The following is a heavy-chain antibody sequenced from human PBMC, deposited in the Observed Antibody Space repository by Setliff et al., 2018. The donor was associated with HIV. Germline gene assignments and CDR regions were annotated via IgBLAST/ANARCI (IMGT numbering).Heavy chain of an antibody. D-gene: IGHD3-16*01. Sequence: SVKVSCKASGGSFSSSESSWVRQAPGPGLEWMGGIIPLFGTPKYAQKFQGRVTITADEVTNTAYMELTSLRSDDTAVYYCAREGRPIYDFDYWSQGTLVTVSS. CDR1: GGSFSSSE. CDR3: AREGRPIYDFDY. V-gene: IGHV1-69*13. J-gene: IGHJ4*02. CDR2: IIPLFGTP.